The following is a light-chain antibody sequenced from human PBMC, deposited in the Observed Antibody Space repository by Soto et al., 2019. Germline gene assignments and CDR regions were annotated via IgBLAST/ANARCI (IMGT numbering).Light chain of an antibody. CDR1: HDIGNY. Sequence: DIQMTQSPSSLSASIGDRVTITCQASHDIGNYLNWYQQKPGKAPNLVIYGAFNLETWVPSRFSGGGSGTDFTFTISSLRPEDIATYYCQHSDHLPLFGPGTKVDF. CDR3: QHSDHLPL. J-gene: IGKJ3*01. CDR2: GAF. V-gene: IGKV1-33*01.